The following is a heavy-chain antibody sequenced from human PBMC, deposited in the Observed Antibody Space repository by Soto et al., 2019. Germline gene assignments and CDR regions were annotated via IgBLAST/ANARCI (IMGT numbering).Heavy chain of an antibody. CDR3: ARGDCSGGSCYSGYYYYYMDV. CDR1: GYSFTSYW. D-gene: IGHD2-15*01. CDR2: IYPGDSDT. J-gene: IGHJ6*03. V-gene: IGHV5-51*01. Sequence: GESLKISCKGSGYSFTSYWIGWVRQMPGKGLEWMGIIYPGDSDTRYSPSFQGQVTISADKSISTAYLQWSSLKASDTAMYYCARGDCSGGSCYSGYYYYYMDVWGKGTTVTVSS.